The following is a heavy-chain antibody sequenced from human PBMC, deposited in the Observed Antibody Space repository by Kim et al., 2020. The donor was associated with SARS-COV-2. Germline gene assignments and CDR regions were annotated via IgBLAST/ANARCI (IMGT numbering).Heavy chain of an antibody. D-gene: IGHD6-13*01. Sequence: SGPTLVNPTQTLTLTCTFSGFSLSTSGMCVNWIRQPPGKALEWLARIDWDDDKYYSTSLKTRLTISKDTSKNQVVLTMTNMGPVDTATYYCARRNIAAGGMDLDYWGQGTLVTVSS. CDR3: ARRNIAAGGMDLDY. J-gene: IGHJ4*02. CDR2: IDWDDDK. CDR1: GFSLSTSGMC. V-gene: IGHV2-70*11.